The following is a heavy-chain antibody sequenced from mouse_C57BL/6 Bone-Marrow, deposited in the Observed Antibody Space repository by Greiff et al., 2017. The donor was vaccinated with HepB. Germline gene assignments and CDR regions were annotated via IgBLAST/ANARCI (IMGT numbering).Heavy chain of an antibody. D-gene: IGHD2-5*01. V-gene: IGHV1-64*01. CDR2: IHPNSGST. CDR1: GYTFTSYW. CDR3: ARLRSNFYYAMDY. Sequence: QVQLQQPGAELVKPGASVKLSCKASGYTFTSYWMHWVKQRPGQGLEWIGMIHPNSGSTNYNEKFKSKATLTVDKSSSTAYMQLSSLTSEDSAVYYCARLRSNFYYAMDYWGQGTSVTVSS. J-gene: IGHJ4*01.